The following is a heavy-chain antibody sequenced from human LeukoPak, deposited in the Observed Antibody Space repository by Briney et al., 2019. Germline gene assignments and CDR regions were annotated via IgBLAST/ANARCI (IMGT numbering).Heavy chain of an antibody. D-gene: IGHD4-17*01. CDR1: GGTFSSYA. J-gene: IGHJ4*02. CDR2: IIPIFGTA. Sequence: GASVKVSCKASGGTFSSYAISWVRQAPGQGLEWMGGIIPIFGTANYAQKFQGRVTITADESTSTAYMELSSLRSEDTAVYYRARLTSATVTYDYWGQGTLVTVSS. V-gene: IGHV1-69*13. CDR3: ARLTSATVTYDY.